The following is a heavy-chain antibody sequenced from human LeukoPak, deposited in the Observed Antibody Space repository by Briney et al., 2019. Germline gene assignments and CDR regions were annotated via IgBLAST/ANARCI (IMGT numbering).Heavy chain of an antibody. D-gene: IGHD6-13*01. Sequence: PGGSLRLSCAASGFTFSTYAMHWVRQAPGKGLEWVTVISYDGSIQYYADSVKGRFTISRDNSKNTLFLQMNSLRAEDTALYYCAKDIAAAGTSGGYMGVWGKGTTVTISS. CDR1: GFTFSTYA. J-gene: IGHJ6*03. V-gene: IGHV3-30*04. CDR2: ISYDGSIQ. CDR3: AKDIAAAGTSGGYMGV.